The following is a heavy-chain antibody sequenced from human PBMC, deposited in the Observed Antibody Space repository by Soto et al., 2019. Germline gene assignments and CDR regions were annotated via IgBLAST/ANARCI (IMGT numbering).Heavy chain of an antibody. D-gene: IGHD3-16*01. CDR1: GYRFSDYG. CDR2: INTSNGNA. Sequence: QAYLYQSEGEVKKPGASVKVSCTTSGYRFSDYGVSWVREAPGQGLEWMGWINTSNGNAKYAQKFQGRVILTTDPSTRTVFLELTSLSFADAAVYYCGRGFIPETDWGQGTRVTVSS. J-gene: IGHJ1*01. CDR3: GRGFIPETD. V-gene: IGHV1-18*01.